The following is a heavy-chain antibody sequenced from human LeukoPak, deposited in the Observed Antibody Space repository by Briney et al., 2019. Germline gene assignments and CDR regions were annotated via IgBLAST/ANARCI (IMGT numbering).Heavy chain of an antibody. D-gene: IGHD2-2*01. CDR2: IYYSGST. CDR1: GGSTSSSSYY. J-gene: IGHJ4*02. CDR3: ARHEGYCSSTSCLGQFDY. V-gene: IGHV4-39*01. Sequence: PSETLSLTCTVSGGSTSSSSYYWGWIRQPPGKGLEWIGSIYYSGSTYYNPSLKSRVTISVDTSKNQFSLKLSSVTAADTAVYYCARHEGYCSSTSCLGQFDYWGQGTLVTVSS.